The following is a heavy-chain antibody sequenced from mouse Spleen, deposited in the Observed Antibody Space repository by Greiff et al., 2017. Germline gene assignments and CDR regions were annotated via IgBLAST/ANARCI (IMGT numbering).Heavy chain of an antibody. J-gene: IGHJ3*01. Sequence: EVMLVESGPGLVKPSQSLSLTCTVTGYSITSDYAWNWIRQFPGNKLEWMGYISYSGSTSYNPSLKNRISITRDTSKNQFFLQLNSVTTEDTATYYCALTNPAWFAYWGQGTLVTVSA. CDR1: GYSITSDYA. V-gene: IGHV3-2*02. D-gene: IGHD4-1*01. CDR3: ALTNPAWFAY. CDR2: ISYSGST.